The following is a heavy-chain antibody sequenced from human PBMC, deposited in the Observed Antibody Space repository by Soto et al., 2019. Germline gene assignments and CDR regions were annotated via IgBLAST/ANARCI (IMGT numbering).Heavy chain of an antibody. CDR1: GFTFSSYG. Sequence: HPGGSLRLSCAASGFTFSSYGMHWVRQAPGKGLEWVAVISYDGSNKYYADSVKGRFTISRETSKNTLYLQMISLRAEDTAMYYCAKDLQADGVFDPWGQGT. J-gene: IGHJ5*02. D-gene: IGHD2-8*01. V-gene: IGHV3-30*18. CDR3: AKDLQADGVFDP. CDR2: ISYDGSNK.